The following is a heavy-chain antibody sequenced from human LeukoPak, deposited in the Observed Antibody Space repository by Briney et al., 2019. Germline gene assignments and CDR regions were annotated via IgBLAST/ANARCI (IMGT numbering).Heavy chain of an antibody. CDR2: IKSKTDGGTT. Sequence: RTGGSLRLSCAASGFTFSNAWMSWVRQAPGKGLEWVGRIKSKTDGGTTDYAAPVKGRFTISRDDSKNTLYLQMNSLKTEDTAVYYCTTDRGAQYYYGSGGWFDPWGQGTLVTVSS. CDR1: GFTFSNAW. D-gene: IGHD3-10*01. V-gene: IGHV3-15*01. CDR3: TTDRGAQYYYGSGGWFDP. J-gene: IGHJ5*02.